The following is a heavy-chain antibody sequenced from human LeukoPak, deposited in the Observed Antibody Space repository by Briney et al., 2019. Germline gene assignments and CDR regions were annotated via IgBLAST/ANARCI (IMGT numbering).Heavy chain of an antibody. V-gene: IGHV1-18*01. CDR2: ISAYNGNT. CDR3: ARAIRYSSSSQDHYYYMDV. CDR1: GYTFTSYG. Sequence: ASVKASCKASGYTFTSYGISWVRQAPGQGLEWMGWISAYNGNTNYAQKLQGRVTMTTDTSTSTAYMELRSLRSDDTAVYYCARAIRYSSSSQDHYYYMDVWGKGTTVTVSS. D-gene: IGHD6-6*01. J-gene: IGHJ6*03.